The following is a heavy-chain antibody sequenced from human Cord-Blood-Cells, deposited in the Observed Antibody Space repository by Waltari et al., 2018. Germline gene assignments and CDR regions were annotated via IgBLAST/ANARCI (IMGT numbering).Heavy chain of an antibody. V-gene: IGHV4-59*08. CDR2: SYYSGST. CDR3: ARHVGIAAAGFDY. CDR1: GGSISSYY. J-gene: IGHJ4*02. Sequence: QVQLQESGPGLVKPSETLSLTCTVSGGSISSYYWSWIRQPPGKGLEWIGYSYYSGSTNYNPSLKSLVTISVDTSKNQFSLKLSSVTAADPAVYYCARHVGIAAAGFDYWGQGTLVTVSS. D-gene: IGHD6-13*01.